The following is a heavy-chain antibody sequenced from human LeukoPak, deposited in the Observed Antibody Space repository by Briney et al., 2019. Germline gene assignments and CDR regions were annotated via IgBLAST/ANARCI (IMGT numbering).Heavy chain of an antibody. CDR3: ARGVGSSAFDI. CDR1: GFTFSSYS. V-gene: IGHV3-21*01. D-gene: IGHD6-6*01. J-gene: IGHJ3*02. CDR2: ISSSSYI. Sequence: GGSLRLSCAASGFTFSSYSMTCVRQAPGKGLEWVSSISSSSYIYYADSVKGRFTISRDNAKNSLYLQMNSLRAEDTAVYYCARGVGSSAFDIWGQGTTVTVSS.